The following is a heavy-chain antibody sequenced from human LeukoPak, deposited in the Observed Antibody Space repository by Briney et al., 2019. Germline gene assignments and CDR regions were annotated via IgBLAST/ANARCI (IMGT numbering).Heavy chain of an antibody. D-gene: IGHD3-10*01. V-gene: IGHV3-23*01. Sequence: GGSLRLSCAASGFTFSSYAMSWVRQAPGKGLEWVSGISESGGNTNYADSVKGRFTIFRDISKNTLYLQMNSLRAEDTAVYYCAKGFRPSYCSGGYYCVDVWGQGTTVTVSS. CDR2: ISESGGNT. CDR3: AKGFRPSYCSGGYYCVDV. J-gene: IGHJ6*02. CDR1: GFTFSSYA.